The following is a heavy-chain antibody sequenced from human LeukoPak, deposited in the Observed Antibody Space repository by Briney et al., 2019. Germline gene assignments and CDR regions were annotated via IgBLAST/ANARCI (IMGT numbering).Heavy chain of an antibody. CDR3: VKEPVSGWSN. J-gene: IGHJ4*02. V-gene: IGHV3-23*01. CDR2: ITCSGGST. CDR1: GFTFSSYA. D-gene: IGHD2-15*01. Sequence: GGSLRLSCAASGFTFSSYAMSWVRQAPGKGLEWVSAITCSGGSTYYADSVKGRFTISRANSKNTLSLQMNSLRAEDTGVHYWVKEPVSGWSNWGQGTLVTVSS.